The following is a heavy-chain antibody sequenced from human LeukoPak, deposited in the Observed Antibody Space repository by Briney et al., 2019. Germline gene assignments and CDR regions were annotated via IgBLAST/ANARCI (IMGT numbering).Heavy chain of an antibody. CDR2: ISGSGGST. J-gene: IGHJ4*02. V-gene: IGHV3-23*01. CDR1: GFTFSSYA. D-gene: IGHD3-22*01. CDR3: PNDCTYSYDSSGYFSDY. Sequence: GGSLRLSCAASGFTFSSYAMSWVRQAPGKGLEWVSAISGSGGSTYYADSVKGRFTISRDNSKNTLYLQMNSLRAEDTAVYYCPNDCTYSYDSSGYFSDYWAQGTLVTVSS.